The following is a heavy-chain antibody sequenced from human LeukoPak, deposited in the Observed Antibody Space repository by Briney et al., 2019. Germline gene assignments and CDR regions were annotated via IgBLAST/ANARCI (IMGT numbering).Heavy chain of an antibody. J-gene: IGHJ4*02. V-gene: IGHV3-9*01. D-gene: IGHD6-13*01. CDR2: ISWNSGSI. CDR1: GFTFDDYA. Sequence: GRSLRLSCAASGFTFDDYAMHWVRQAPGKGLEWVSGISWNSGSIGYADSVKGRFTISRDNAKNSLYLQMNSLGAEDTALYYCAKDMGQQLDYFDYWGQGTLVTVSS. CDR3: AKDMGQQLDYFDY.